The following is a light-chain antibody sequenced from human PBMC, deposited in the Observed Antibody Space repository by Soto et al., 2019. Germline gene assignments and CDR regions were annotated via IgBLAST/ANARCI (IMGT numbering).Light chain of an antibody. CDR3: QQYNYWPPLT. CDR2: DAS. CDR1: QSVSSY. Sequence: EIVLTQSPSTLSLSPGERATLSCRASQSVSSYLAWYQQKPGQAPRLLIYDASNRATGIPARFSGSGSGTEFTLTITSLQSEDFAVYYCQQYNYWPPLTFGGGTKVDIK. V-gene: IGKV3-11*01. J-gene: IGKJ4*01.